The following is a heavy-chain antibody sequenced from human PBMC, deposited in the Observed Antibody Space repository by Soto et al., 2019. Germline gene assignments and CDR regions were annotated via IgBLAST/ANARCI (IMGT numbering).Heavy chain of an antibody. CDR1: GGSISSYY. Sequence: QVQLQESGPGLVKPSETLSLTCTVSGGSISSYYWSWIRQPPGKGLEWIGYIYYGGSTNYNPSLKSRVTISVDTSKNQFSLKLSSVTAADTAVYYCARHAADIVVVPAAISEFAFDIWGQGTMVTVSS. CDR2: IYYGGST. V-gene: IGHV4-59*08. D-gene: IGHD2-2*02. CDR3: ARHAADIVVVPAAISEFAFDI. J-gene: IGHJ3*02.